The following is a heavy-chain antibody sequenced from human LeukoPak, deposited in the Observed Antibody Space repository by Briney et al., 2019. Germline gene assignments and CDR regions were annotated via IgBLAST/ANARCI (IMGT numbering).Heavy chain of an antibody. CDR1: GFTFSSYA. Sequence: GGSLRLSCAASGFTFSSYAMSWVRQVPGKGLEWVSAISGSGGSTYYADSVKGRSTISRDNSKNTLYLQMNSLRAEDTAVYYCARALGRVVPAANSDYWGQGTLVTVSS. CDR2: ISGSGGST. J-gene: IGHJ4*02. CDR3: ARALGRVVPAANSDY. D-gene: IGHD2-2*01. V-gene: IGHV3-23*01.